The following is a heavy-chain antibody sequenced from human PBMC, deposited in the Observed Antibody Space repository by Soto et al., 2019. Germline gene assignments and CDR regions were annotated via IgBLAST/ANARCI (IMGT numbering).Heavy chain of an antibody. V-gene: IGHV4-34*01. CDR2: IHHSGST. D-gene: IGHD3-3*01. Sequence: SETLSLTCAVYGGSFSGYYWSWIRQPPGKGLEWIGEIHHSGSTNYNPSLKSRVTISVDTSKNQFSLKLSSVTAADTAVYYCARSTIFGVVYYYGMDVWGQGTTVTVSS. CDR3: ARSTIFGVVYYYGMDV. J-gene: IGHJ6*02. CDR1: GGSFSGYY.